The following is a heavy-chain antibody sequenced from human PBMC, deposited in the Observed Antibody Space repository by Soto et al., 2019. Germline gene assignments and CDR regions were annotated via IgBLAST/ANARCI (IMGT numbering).Heavy chain of an antibody. V-gene: IGHV5-51*01. Sequence: GGSLRLSCKGSGYSFTSYWIGWVRQMPGKGLEWMGIIYPGDSDTRYSPSFQGQVTISADKSISTAYLQWSSLKASDTAMYYCARRMSEYSSSEGDAFDIWGQGTMVTVSS. D-gene: IGHD6-6*01. J-gene: IGHJ3*02. CDR3: ARRMSEYSSSEGDAFDI. CDR1: GYSFTSYW. CDR2: IYPGDSDT.